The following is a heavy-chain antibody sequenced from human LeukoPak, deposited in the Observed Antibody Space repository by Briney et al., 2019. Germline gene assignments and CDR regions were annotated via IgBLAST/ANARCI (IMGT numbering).Heavy chain of an antibody. D-gene: IGHD4-17*01. V-gene: IGHV4-31*03. J-gene: IGHJ4*02. Sequence: SETLSLTCTVSGGSISTGGYYWTWIRQDPGKSLEWIGFIYYSGITYFNPSLKSRVSMSIDTSKNQFSLKLSSVTAADTAVYFCARAVTTSIVYYFDYWGQGTLVAVSS. CDR3: ARAVTTSIVYYFDY. CDR2: IYYSGIT. CDR1: GGSISTGGYY.